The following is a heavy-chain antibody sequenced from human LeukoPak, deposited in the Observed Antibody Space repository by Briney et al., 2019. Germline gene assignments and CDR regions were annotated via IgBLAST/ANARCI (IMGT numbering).Heavy chain of an antibody. CDR2: ISAYNGNT. Sequence: ASVKVSCKASGYTFTSYGISWVRQAPGQGLEWMGWISAYNGNTNYAQKLQGRVTMTTDTSTSTAYMELRSLRSDDTAVYYCARDYDFWSGNGGDFDYWGQGTLVTVSS. V-gene: IGHV1-18*01. CDR1: GYTFTSYG. J-gene: IGHJ4*02. D-gene: IGHD3-3*01. CDR3: ARDYDFWSGNGGDFDY.